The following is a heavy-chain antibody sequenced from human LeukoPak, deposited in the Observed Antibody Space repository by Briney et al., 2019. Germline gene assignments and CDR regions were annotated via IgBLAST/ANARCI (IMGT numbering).Heavy chain of an antibody. CDR1: GFTFSSYW. CDR3: AKEWPNWGPTDAFDI. Sequence: GGSLRLSCAASGFTFSSYWMHWVRQAPGKGLVWVSRINSDGSSTSYADSVKGRFTISRDNAKNTLYLQMNSLRAEDTAVYYCAKEWPNWGPTDAFDIWGQGTMVTVSS. CDR2: INSDGSST. J-gene: IGHJ3*02. D-gene: IGHD7-27*01. V-gene: IGHV3-74*01.